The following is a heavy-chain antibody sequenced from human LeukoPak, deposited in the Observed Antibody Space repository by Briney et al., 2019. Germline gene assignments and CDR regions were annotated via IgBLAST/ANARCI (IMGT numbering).Heavy chain of an antibody. CDR2: IIPIFGTA. CDR1: EGTFSSYA. CDR3: ARDSPRFGEPITPSGYYGMDV. J-gene: IGHJ6*02. V-gene: IGHV1-69*01. Sequence: ASVKVSCKASEGTFSSYAISWVRQAPGQGLEWMGGIIPIFGTANYAQKFQGRVTITADESTSTAYMELSSLRSEDTAVYYCARDSPRFGEPITPSGYYGMDVWGQGTTVTVSS. D-gene: IGHD3-10*01.